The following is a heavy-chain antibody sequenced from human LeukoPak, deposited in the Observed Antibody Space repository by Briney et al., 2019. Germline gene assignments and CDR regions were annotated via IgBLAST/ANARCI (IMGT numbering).Heavy chain of an antibody. CDR3: ARDLPYSSSWETIDH. CDR2: ISAYNGNT. D-gene: IGHD6-13*01. V-gene: IGHV1-18*04. CDR1: GYTFTGYY. J-gene: IGHJ4*02. Sequence: ASVKVSCKASGYTFTGYYMHWVRQAPGQGREWMGWISAYNGNTNYAQKLQGRVTMTTDTSTSTAYMELRSLRSDDTAVYYCARDLPYSSSWETIDHWGQGTLVTVSS.